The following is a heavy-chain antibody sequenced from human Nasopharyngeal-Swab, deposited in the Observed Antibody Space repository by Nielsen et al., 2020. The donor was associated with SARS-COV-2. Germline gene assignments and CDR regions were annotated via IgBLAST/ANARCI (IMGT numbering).Heavy chain of an antibody. J-gene: IGHJ3*02. V-gene: IGHV4-39*07. Sequence: SETLSLTCTVSGGSISSSSYYWGWIRQPPGKRLERIGSIYYSGSTYYNPSPKSRVTISVDTSKNQFSLKLCSLTAADTAVYYCASDTLADITIFGVVTRGAFDIWGQGTMVTVSS. CDR1: GGSISSSSYY. CDR2: IYYSGST. D-gene: IGHD3-3*01. CDR3: ASDTLADITIFGVVTRGAFDI.